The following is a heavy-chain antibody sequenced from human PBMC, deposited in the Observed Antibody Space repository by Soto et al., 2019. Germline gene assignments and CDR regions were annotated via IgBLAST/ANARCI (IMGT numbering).Heavy chain of an antibody. CDR3: ARDLVMDV. CDR1: GYTFTSYA. V-gene: IGHV1-3*01. J-gene: IGHJ6*02. D-gene: IGHD2-8*02. Sequence: QVQLVQSGAEVKKPGASVKVSCKASGYTFTSYAMHWVRQAPGQRLEWMGWINAGNGNTKYSQKFQGRVTITRDTPASTAYRELSSLRSEDTAVYYCARDLVMDVWGQGTTVTVSS. CDR2: INAGNGNT.